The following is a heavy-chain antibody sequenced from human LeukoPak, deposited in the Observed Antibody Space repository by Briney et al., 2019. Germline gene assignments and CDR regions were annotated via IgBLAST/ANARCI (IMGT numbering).Heavy chain of an antibody. V-gene: IGHV3-7*03. D-gene: IGHD3-9*01. CDR2: IKQDGSEK. CDR3: AKDPTSVGGRHDWLLDS. Sequence: ETLSLTCTVSGGSISSGGYYWSWVRQAPGKGLEWVANIKQDGSEKYYVDSVKGRFTISRDNAKNSLYLQMNSLRAEDTAVYYCAKDPTSVGGRHDWLLDSWGQGTLVTVSS. CDR1: GGSISSGGYY. J-gene: IGHJ5*02.